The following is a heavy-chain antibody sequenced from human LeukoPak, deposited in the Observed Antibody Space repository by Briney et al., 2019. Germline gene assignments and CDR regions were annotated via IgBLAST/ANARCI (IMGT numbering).Heavy chain of an antibody. CDR1: GSLFTNYW. CDR2: IYPGDSDT. D-gene: IGHD1-26*01. V-gene: IGHV5-51*01. CDR3: ARHKQGGRSGSEFDY. Sequence: GAALEISLKGAGSLFTNYWIAGGRPGPGKGVGGRGIIYPGDSDTRYSPSFQGQLTFSADKSISTAYLQWSSLKASDTAMYYCARHKQGGRSGSEFDYWGQGTLVTVSS. J-gene: IGHJ4*02.